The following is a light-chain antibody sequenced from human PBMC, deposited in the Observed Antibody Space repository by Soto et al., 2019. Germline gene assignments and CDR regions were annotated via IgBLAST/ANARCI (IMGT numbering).Light chain of an antibody. CDR3: QQYKKWPLT. V-gene: IGKV3-15*01. J-gene: IGKJ4*01. Sequence: EIVMTQSPVTLSVSPGERATLSCRASQSVSGNLAWYQQKPGQAPRLLIYGASTRATGIPARFSASGSVTEFTLTIRSLQSEDFAVYYWQQYKKWPLTFGGGTKVDIK. CDR2: GAS. CDR1: QSVSGN.